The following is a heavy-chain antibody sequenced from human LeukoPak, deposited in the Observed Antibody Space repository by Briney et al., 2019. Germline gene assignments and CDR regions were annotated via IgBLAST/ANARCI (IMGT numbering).Heavy chain of an antibody. CDR1: GGSFSGYY. CDR3: AREEDIVVIPAAPGATYFDY. J-gene: IGHJ4*02. CDR2: INHSGST. D-gene: IGHD2-2*01. Sequence: SETLSLTCAVYGGSFSGYYWSWIRQPPGKGLEWIGEINHSGSTNYNPSLKSGVTISVDTSKNQFSLKLSSVTAADTAVYYCAREEDIVVIPAAPGATYFDYWGQGTLVTVSS. V-gene: IGHV4-34*01.